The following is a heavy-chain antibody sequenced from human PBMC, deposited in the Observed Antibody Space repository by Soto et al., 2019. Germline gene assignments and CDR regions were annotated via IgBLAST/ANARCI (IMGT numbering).Heavy chain of an antibody. CDR3: ALLGDIVLVPAATGPDYYYYYGMDV. V-gene: IGHV1-2*04. Sequence: ASVKVSCKASGYTFTGYYMHWVLQAPGQGLEWMGWINPNSGGTNYAQKFQGWVTMTRDTSISTAYMELSRLRSDDTAVYYCALLGDIVLVPAATGPDYYYYYGMDVWGQGTTVTVSS. CDR2: INPNSGGT. CDR1: GYTFTGYY. D-gene: IGHD2-2*01. J-gene: IGHJ6*02.